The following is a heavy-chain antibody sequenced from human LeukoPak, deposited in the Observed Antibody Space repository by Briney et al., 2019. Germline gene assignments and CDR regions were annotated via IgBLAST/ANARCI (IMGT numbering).Heavy chain of an antibody. D-gene: IGHD2-2*01. V-gene: IGHV4-34*01. J-gene: IGHJ5*02. CDR3: ARYRSYCTRTTCYRDWFDP. CDR1: SGSLTGYF. CDR2: INHSGST. Sequence: SETLSLTCAVYSGSLTGYFWSWIRQPPGKGLEWIGEINHSGSTNYNPSLKSRVTISVDTSKNQFSLKLTSVTAADTAVYYCARYRSYCTRTTCYRDWFDPWGQGTLVTVSS.